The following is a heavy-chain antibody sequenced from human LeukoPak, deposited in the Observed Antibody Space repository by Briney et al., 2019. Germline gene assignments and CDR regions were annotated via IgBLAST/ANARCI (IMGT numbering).Heavy chain of an antibody. CDR3: TRKRCPSGVCPLDY. V-gene: IGHV3-49*03. CDR2: ITTKVHGEKT. CDR1: RFTFGEYL. D-gene: IGHD2-8*01. Sequence: AVTLSRIGCRFTFGEYLISWLRPPAGKEGAGVGYITTKVHGEKTGFAASVKSRFTVTSDDSRSVAYLKMNGLKTEDTAVYYCTRKRCPSGVCPLDYWGQGTLVTVSS. J-gene: IGHJ4*02.